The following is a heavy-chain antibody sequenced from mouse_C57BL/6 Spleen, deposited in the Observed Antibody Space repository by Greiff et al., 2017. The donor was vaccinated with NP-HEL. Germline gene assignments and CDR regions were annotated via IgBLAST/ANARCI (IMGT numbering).Heavy chain of an antibody. D-gene: IGHD4-1*01. J-gene: IGHJ4*01. Sequence: QVQLQQPGAELVKPGASVKLSCKASGYTFTSYWMHWVKQRPGQGLEWIGMIHPNSGSTNYNEKFKSKATLTVDKSSSTAYMQLSSLTSEDSAVYYGAKVLTGNDYYAMDYWGQGTSVTVSS. V-gene: IGHV1-64*01. CDR1: GYTFTSYW. CDR2: IHPNSGST. CDR3: AKVLTGNDYYAMDY.